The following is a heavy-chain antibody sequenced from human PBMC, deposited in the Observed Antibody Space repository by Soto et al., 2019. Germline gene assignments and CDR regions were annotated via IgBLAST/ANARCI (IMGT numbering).Heavy chain of an antibody. Sequence: QVQLVESGGGVVQPGRSLRLSCAASGFTFSSYGMHWVRQAPGKGLEWVAVISYDGSNKYYADSVKGRFTISRDNSKNALYLHMSSQSADDTAVYYCALHDRRYDVFYCMYVCGQGTTGTVS. J-gene: IGHJ6*02. D-gene: IGHD3-16*01. V-gene: IGHV3-30*03. CDR2: ISYDGSNK. CDR3: ALHDRRYDVFYCMYV. CDR1: GFTFSSYG.